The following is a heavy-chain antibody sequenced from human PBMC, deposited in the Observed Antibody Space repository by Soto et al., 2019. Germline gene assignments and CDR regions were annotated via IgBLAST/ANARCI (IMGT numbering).Heavy chain of an antibody. CDR1: GGSVSSGSYY. V-gene: IGHV4-61*01. CDR3: ARDLAAARPWGLDV. CDR2: IYYGGST. D-gene: IGHD6-6*01. J-gene: IGHJ6*02. Sequence: SETLSLTCTVSGGSVSSGSYYWSWIRQPPGKGLEWIGYIYYGGSTNYNPSLKSRVTISVDTSKNQFSLKLRSVTAADTAVYYCARDLAAARPWGLDVWGQGTTVTVSS.